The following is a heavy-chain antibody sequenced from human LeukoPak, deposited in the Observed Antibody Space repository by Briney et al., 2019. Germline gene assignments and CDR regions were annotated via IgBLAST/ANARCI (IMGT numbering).Heavy chain of an antibody. J-gene: IGHJ4*02. CDR1: GFTFSRYS. V-gene: IGHV3-48*01. D-gene: IGHD6-19*01. CDR2: ISSSSTI. Sequence: PGGSLRLSCAASGFTFSRYSMNWVRQAPGKGLEWVSYISSSSTIYYADPVKGRFTISRDNAKNSLYLQMNSLRAEDTAVYYCARAPYSSGWYRGDNDYWGQGTLVTVSS. CDR3: ARAPYSSGWYRGDNDY.